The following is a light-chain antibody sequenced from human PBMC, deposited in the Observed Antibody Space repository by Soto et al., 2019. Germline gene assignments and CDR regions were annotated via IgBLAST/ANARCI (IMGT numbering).Light chain of an antibody. CDR1: QGITSY. V-gene: IGKV1D-12*01. Sequence: DIQMTQSPSSVSAYVGDRVTITCRASQGITSYLAWHQQKPGSAPNLLIYGASSLQSGVPSRFSGSGSGTDFTLTISSLQPEDSATYYCQQANSPPLTFGGGTKVEIK. CDR2: GAS. J-gene: IGKJ4*01. CDR3: QQANSPPLT.